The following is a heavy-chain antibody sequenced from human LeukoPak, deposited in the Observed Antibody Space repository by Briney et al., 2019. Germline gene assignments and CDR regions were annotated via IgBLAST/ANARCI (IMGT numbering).Heavy chain of an antibody. Sequence: GGSLRLSCAASGFTFSSYSMNWVRQAPGKGLEWVSAISGSGGSTYYADSVKGRFTISRDNSKNTLYLQMNSLRAEDTAVYYCARDRDDGYFDYWGQGTLVTVSS. J-gene: IGHJ4*02. CDR3: ARDRDDGYFDY. D-gene: IGHD3-10*01. V-gene: IGHV3-23*01. CDR1: GFTFSSYS. CDR2: ISGSGGST.